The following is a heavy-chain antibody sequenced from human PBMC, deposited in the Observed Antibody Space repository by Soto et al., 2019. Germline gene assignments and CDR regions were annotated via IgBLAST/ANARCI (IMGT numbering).Heavy chain of an antibody. J-gene: IGHJ4*02. CDR2: MNPNSGNT. Sequence: QVQLVQSGAEVKKPGDSVKGSCKASGYTFTSYDINWVRQATGQGLEWMGWMNPNSGNTGYAQKFQGRVSMTRNTSISTAYMELSSLGSEDTSVYYCARGTITMVRGVIIYWGQGTLVTVSS. V-gene: IGHV1-8*01. CDR3: ARGTITMVRGVIIY. D-gene: IGHD3-10*01. CDR1: GYTFTSYD.